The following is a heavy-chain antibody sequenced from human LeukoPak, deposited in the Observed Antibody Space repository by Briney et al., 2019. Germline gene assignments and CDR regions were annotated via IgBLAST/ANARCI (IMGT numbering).Heavy chain of an antibody. V-gene: IGHV3-23*01. J-gene: IGHJ4*02. CDR2: ISGSGGST. D-gene: IGHD6-19*01. CDR1: GFTFGSYA. CDR3: AKTTAGYSSGRYPGWPVDY. Sequence: GGSLRLSCAASGFTFGSYAMYWVRQAPGKGLEWVSGISGSGGSTFYADSVKGRFTISRDNSENTVYLQMNSLRADGAAVYYCAKTTAGYSSGRYPGWPVDYWGQGTLVTVSS.